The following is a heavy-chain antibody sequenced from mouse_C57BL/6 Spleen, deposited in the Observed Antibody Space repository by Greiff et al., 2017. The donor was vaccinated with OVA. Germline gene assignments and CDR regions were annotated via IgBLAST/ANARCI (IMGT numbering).Heavy chain of an antibody. J-gene: IGHJ1*03. D-gene: IGHD1-1*01. Sequence: VQLQQSGAELVKPGASVKLSCKASGYTFTSYWMQWVKQRPGQGLEWIGEIDPSDSYTNYNQKFKGKATLTVDTSSSTAYLQLSSLTSEDSAGYYCARSGGSRYFDVWGTGTTVTVSS. V-gene: IGHV1-50*01. CDR2: IDPSDSYT. CDR3: ARSGGSRYFDV. CDR1: GYTFTSYW.